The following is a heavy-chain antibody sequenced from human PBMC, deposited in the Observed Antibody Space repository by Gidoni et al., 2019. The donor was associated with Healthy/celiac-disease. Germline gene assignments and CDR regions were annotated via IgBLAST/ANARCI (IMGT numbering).Heavy chain of an antibody. J-gene: IGHJ4*02. CDR1: GFTFSRYA. CDR3: AKGGDWDYYDSSGYSRPLVDY. D-gene: IGHD3-22*01. Sequence: EVQLLESGGGLVQPGGSLRLSCAASGFTFSRYAMSWVRQAPGKGLEWVSAISGSGGSTYDADSVKGRFTISRDNSKNTLYLQMNSLRAEDTAVYYCAKGGDWDYYDSSGYSRPLVDYWGQGTLVTVSS. V-gene: IGHV3-23*01. CDR2: ISGSGGST.